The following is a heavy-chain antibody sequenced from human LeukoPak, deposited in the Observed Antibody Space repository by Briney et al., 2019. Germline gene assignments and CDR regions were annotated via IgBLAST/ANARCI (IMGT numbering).Heavy chain of an antibody. CDR3: ARGTYTSGWYYFDS. Sequence: GGSLRLSCSASGFTFSSYAMHWVRQAPGKGLEWVSVIYSGGSTYYADSVKGRFTISRDNSKNTLYLQMNSLRAEDTAVYYCARGTYTSGWYYFDSWGQGTLVTVSS. J-gene: IGHJ4*02. D-gene: IGHD6-19*01. CDR1: GFTFSSYA. V-gene: IGHV3-66*01. CDR2: IYSGGST.